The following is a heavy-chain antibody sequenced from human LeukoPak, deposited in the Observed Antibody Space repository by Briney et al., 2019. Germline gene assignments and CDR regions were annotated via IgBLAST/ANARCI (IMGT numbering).Heavy chain of an antibody. V-gene: IGHV4-30-4*01. CDR1: GGSISSGDYY. J-gene: IGHJ4*02. Sequence: SETLSLTCTVSGGSISSGDYYWSWIRQPPGKGLEWIGYIYYSGSTYYNPSLKSRVTISLDTSKSQFSLKLSSVTAADTAVYYCVGNNDRSGFVDYWGQGTLVTVSS. D-gene: IGHD3-22*01. CDR3: VGNNDRSGFVDY. CDR2: IYYSGST.